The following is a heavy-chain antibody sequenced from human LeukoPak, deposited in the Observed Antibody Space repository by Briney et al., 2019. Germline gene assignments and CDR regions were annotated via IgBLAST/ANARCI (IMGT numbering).Heavy chain of an antibody. D-gene: IGHD6-19*01. CDR1: GFTFSTCW. CDR3: ASLGTLVAVAGTTWFDP. Sequence: PGGSLRLSCAVSGFTFSTCWMSWVRQAPGKGLEWVANIKQDGSETYYGDSVKGRFTISRDNSKNTLYLQMNSLRAEDTAVYYCASLGTLVAVAGTTWFDPWGQGTLVTVSS. J-gene: IGHJ5*02. V-gene: IGHV3-7*01. CDR2: IKQDGSET.